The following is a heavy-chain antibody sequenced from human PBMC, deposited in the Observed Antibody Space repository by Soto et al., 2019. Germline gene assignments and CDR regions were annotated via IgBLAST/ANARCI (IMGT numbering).Heavy chain of an antibody. CDR2: INPNSGGT. CDR1: GYTFTGYY. D-gene: IGHD6-6*01. V-gene: IGHV1-2*04. J-gene: IGHJ6*02. CDR3: AREPAGPSSSSRHYGMDV. Sequence: GASVKVSCKASGYTFTGYYMHWVRQAPGQGLEWMGWINPNSGGTNYAQKFQGWVTMTRDTSISTAYMELSRLRSDDTAVYYCAREPAGPSSSSRHYGMDVCGQGTTVTVSS.